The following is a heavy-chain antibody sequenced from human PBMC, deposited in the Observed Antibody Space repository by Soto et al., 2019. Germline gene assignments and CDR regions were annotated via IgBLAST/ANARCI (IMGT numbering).Heavy chain of an antibody. CDR3: ARGSGWYSGGYYYYGMDV. D-gene: IGHD6-19*01. V-gene: IGHV1-2*04. Sequence: ASVKVSCKASGYTFTGYYMHWVRQAPGQGLEWIGWINPNSGGTNYAQKFQGWVTMTRDTSISTAYMELSRLRSDDTAVYYCARGSGWYSGGYYYYGMDVWGQGTTVTVSS. CDR2: INPNSGGT. CDR1: GYTFTGYY. J-gene: IGHJ6*02.